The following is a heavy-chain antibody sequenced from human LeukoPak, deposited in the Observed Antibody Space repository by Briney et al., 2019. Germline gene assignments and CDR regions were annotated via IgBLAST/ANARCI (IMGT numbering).Heavy chain of an antibody. CDR1: GFSLRTSGVG. D-gene: IGHD2-2*02. J-gene: IGHJ3*01. Sequence: SGPTLVKPTETLTLTCTFSGFSLRTSGVGVGWIRQPPGKALEWLALISWDDVKRYSASLKGRLTITKATSKTQVVLTMTNMDPVDTATYYCAHRDLYCSSASCYSADAFDLWGQGTMVTVSS. V-gene: IGHV2-5*02. CDR2: ISWDDVK. CDR3: AHRDLYCSSASCYSADAFDL.